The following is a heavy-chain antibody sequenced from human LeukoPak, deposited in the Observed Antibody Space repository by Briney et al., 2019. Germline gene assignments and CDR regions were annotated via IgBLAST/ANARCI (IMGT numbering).Heavy chain of an antibody. Sequence: GGSLRLSCAASGFTFSSYAMSWVRQAPGKGLEWVSTISGSGGSTYYADSVKGRFTISRDNSKNTLYLQMNSLRAEDTAVYYCAVVVAATSFDYWGQGTLVTVSS. J-gene: IGHJ4*02. CDR3: AVVVAATSFDY. CDR2: ISGSGGST. V-gene: IGHV3-23*01. D-gene: IGHD2-15*01. CDR1: GFTFSSYA.